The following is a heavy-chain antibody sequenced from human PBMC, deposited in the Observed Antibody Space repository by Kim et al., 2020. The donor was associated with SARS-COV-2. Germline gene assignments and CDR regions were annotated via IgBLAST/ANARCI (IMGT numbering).Heavy chain of an antibody. D-gene: IGHD2-15*01. J-gene: IGHJ4*02. CDR3: AKHPRGALLPFDY. Sequence: GGSLRLSCAASGFTFSSYAMSWVRQAPGKGLEWVSAISGSGGSTYYADSVKGRFTISRDNSKNTLYLQMNSLRAEDTDVYYCAKHPRGALLPFDYWGQGTLVTVSS. CDR1: GFTFSSYA. V-gene: IGHV3-23*01. CDR2: ISGSGGST.